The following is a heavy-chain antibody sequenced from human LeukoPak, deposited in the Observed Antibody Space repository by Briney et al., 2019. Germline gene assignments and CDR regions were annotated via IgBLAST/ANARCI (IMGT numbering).Heavy chain of an antibody. D-gene: IGHD3-3*01. J-gene: IGHJ5*02. CDR2: MNPNSGNT. V-gene: IGHV1-8*01. CDR3: ARGTRFLEWLPEDWFDP. CDR1: GYTFTSYD. Sequence: ASVKVSCKASGYTFTSYDINWVRQATGQGLEWMGWMNPNSGNTGYAQKFQGRVTITTDESTSTAYMELSSLRSEDTAVYYCARGTRFLEWLPEDWFDPWGQGTLVTVSS.